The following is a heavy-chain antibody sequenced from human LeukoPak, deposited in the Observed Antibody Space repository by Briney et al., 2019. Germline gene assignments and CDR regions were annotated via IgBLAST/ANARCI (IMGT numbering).Heavy chain of an antibody. CDR2: IYWNDDK. Sequence: VSGPTLVNPTQTLTLTCTFSGFSLSTSGVGVGWIRQPPGKALEWLALIYWNDDKRYSPSLKSRVTITKDTSKNQVVLTMTNMDPVDTATYYCVYRPWVGAFGDWGQGTLVTVSS. J-gene: IGHJ4*02. V-gene: IGHV2-5*01. CDR1: GFSLSTSGVG. D-gene: IGHD1-26*01. CDR3: VYRPWVGAFGD.